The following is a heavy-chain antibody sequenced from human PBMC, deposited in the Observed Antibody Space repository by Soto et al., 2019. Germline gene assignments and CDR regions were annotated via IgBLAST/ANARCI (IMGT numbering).Heavy chain of an antibody. CDR3: ARMSPSRGWYPLPYYFDY. D-gene: IGHD6-19*01. CDR2: INHSGST. J-gene: IGHJ4*02. CDR1: GGSFSGYY. V-gene: IGHV4-34*01. Sequence: QVQLQQWGAGLLKPSETLSLTCAVYGGSFSGYYWSWIRQPPGKGLEWIGEINHSGSTNYNPALKSRVTKSVDTAKNQFARKLSSVTAADTAGYYWARMSPSRGWYPLPYYFDYWGQGTLVTVSS.